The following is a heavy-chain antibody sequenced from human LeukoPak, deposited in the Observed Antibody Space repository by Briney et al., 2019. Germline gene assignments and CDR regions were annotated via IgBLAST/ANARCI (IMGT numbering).Heavy chain of an antibody. CDR2: IHFGESP. CDR1: GYSISSGYF. V-gene: IGHV4-38-2*02. CDR3: ARGGGVRTGSGWRPGNWFDP. Sequence: PSETLSLTCSVSGYSISSGYFWGWLRPPPGKGLEWIGIIHFGESPYYSPSLESRFTISIDTSKNQFSLEVNSVTAADTAVYYCARGGGVRTGSGWRPGNWFDPWGQGTQVIVSS. J-gene: IGHJ5*02. D-gene: IGHD6-19*01.